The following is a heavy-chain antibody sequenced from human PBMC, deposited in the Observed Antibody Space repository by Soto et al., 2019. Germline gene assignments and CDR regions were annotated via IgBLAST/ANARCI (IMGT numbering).Heavy chain of an antibody. V-gene: IGHV4-4*02. CDR3: ARARATIAAAAIFDC. J-gene: IGHJ4*02. D-gene: IGHD6-13*01. CDR2: VYRTGST. CDR1: GGAISTSNW. Sequence: PSETLFISCAVSGGAISTSNWWSWVRQPPGKGLEWIGEVYRTGSTNYNPSLESRLTISVDKSKNQFSLKLTSVTAADTAVYYCARARATIAAAAIFDCWGQGTLVTVS.